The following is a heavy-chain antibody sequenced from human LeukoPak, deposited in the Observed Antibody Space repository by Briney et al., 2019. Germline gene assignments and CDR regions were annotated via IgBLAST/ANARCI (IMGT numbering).Heavy chain of an antibody. V-gene: IGHV4-59*01. D-gene: IGHD6-19*01. CDR3: ARGRSSGQLYYYGMDV. CDR2: IYYSGST. J-gene: IGHJ6*02. CDR1: GGSISSYY. Sequence: SETLSLTRTVSGGSISSYYWSWIRQPPGKGLEWIGYIYYSGSTNYNPSLKSRVTISVDTSKNQFSLKLSSVTAADTAVYYCARGRSSGQLYYYGMDVWGQGTTVTVSS.